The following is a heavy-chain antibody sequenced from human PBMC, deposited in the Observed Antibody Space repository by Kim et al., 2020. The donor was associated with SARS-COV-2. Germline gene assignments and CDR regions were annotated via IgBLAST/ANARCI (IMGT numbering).Heavy chain of an antibody. CDR1: GFTFSSHG. CDR2: IWYDGSNK. V-gene: IGHV3-33*06. J-gene: IGHJ3*02. D-gene: IGHD6-19*01. CDR3: AKDAPYSSGWVDAFDI. Sequence: GWSRRLSCAASGFTFSSHGMHRFGQAPCKVLEWVAGIWYDGSNKYYAESVKGRFTFSRDNAKNTLYLQMNSLRAEDTAVYYCAKDAPYSSGWVDAFDIWGPGTMVTVSS.